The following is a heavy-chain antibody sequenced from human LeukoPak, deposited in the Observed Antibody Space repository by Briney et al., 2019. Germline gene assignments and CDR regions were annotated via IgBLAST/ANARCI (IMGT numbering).Heavy chain of an antibody. J-gene: IGHJ4*02. Sequence: SEPLSLTCVVYGGSFSGYYWSWIRQPPGKGREWIGEINHSGSTNFNPSLKSRVTISVDTSKNQFSLKLSSVTAADTAVYYCARGRVRMVRGVIGPSFDYWGQGTLVTVSS. CDR2: INHSGST. V-gene: IGHV4-34*01. D-gene: IGHD3-10*01. CDR3: ARGRVRMVRGVIGPSFDY. CDR1: GGSFSGYY.